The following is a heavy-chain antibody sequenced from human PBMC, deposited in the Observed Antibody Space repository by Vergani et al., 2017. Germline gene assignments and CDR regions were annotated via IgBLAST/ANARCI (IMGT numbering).Heavy chain of an antibody. CDR3: AGDPHIAVAGIAKYGMDV. D-gene: IGHD6-19*01. CDR1: GYTFTSYG. CDR2: ISAYNGNT. J-gene: IGHJ6*02. Sequence: QVQLVQSGAEVKKPGASVKVSCKASGYTFTSYGISWVRQAPGQGLEWMGWISAYNGNTNYAQKLQGRVTMTTDTSTSTAYMELRSLRSDDTAVYYFAGDPHIAVAGIAKYGMDVWGQGTTVTVSS. V-gene: IGHV1-18*01.